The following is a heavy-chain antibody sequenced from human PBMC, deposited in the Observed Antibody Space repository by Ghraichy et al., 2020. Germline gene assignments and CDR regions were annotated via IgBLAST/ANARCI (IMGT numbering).Heavy chain of an antibody. D-gene: IGHD2-15*01. CDR3: ARTPPSDLGYCSGGSCCHFDY. V-gene: IGHV3-7*03. J-gene: IGHJ4*02. Sequence: GESLNISCAASGFTFSSYWMSWVRQAPGKGLEWVANIKQDGSEKYYVDSVKGRFTISRDNAKNSLYLQMNSLRAEDTAVYYCARTPPSDLGYCSGGSCCHFDYWGQGTLVTVSS. CDR2: IKQDGSEK. CDR1: GFTFSSYW.